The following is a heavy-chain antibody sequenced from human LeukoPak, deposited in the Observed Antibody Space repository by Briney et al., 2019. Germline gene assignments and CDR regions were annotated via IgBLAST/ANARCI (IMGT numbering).Heavy chain of an antibody. CDR1: GFTFNSYW. Sequence: GGSLRLSCAASGFTFNSYWMSWVRQAPGKGLEWVSYISSSSSTIYYADSVKGRFTISRDNAKNSLYLQMNSLRAEDTAVYYCARDGVTSSVVYWGQGTLVTVSS. D-gene: IGHD2-21*02. J-gene: IGHJ4*02. CDR2: ISSSSSTI. V-gene: IGHV3-48*04. CDR3: ARDGVTSSVVY.